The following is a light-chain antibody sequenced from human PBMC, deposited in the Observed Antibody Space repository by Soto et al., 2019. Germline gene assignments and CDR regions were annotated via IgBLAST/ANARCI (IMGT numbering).Light chain of an antibody. Sequence: QSALTQPRSVSGSPGQSVTISCSGTSSDVGVYNYVSWYQHHPGKAPKLMIYDVSKRPSGVPDRFSGSKSGNTASLTISGLQAEDEADYYCCSYAGSYSFVFGGGTQLTVL. V-gene: IGLV2-11*01. CDR1: SSDVGVYNY. CDR3: CSYAGSYSFV. CDR2: DVS. J-gene: IGLJ3*02.